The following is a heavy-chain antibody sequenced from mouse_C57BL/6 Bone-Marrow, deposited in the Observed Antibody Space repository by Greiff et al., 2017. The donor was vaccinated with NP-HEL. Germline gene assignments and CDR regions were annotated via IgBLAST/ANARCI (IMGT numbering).Heavy chain of an antibody. CDR2: INPYNGDT. V-gene: IGHV1-20*01. Sequence: EVKLQESGPELVKPGDSVKISCKASGYSFTGYFMNWVMQSHGKSLEWIGRINPYNGDTFYNQKFKGKATLTVDKSSSTAHMELRSLTSEDSAVYYCARMNAYYSNYGRAMDYWGQGTSVTVSS. D-gene: IGHD2-5*01. J-gene: IGHJ4*01. CDR1: GYSFTGYF. CDR3: ARMNAYYSNYGRAMDY.